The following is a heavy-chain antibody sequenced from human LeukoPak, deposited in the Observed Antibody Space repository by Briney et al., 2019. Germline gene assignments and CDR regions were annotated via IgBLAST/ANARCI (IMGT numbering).Heavy chain of an antibody. Sequence: PSETLSLTCAVYGGSFSGYYWSWIRQPPGKGLEWIGEINHSGSTSYNPSLKSRVTISVDTSKNQFSLKLSSVTAADTAVYYCARRYCSSTSCDAFDIWGQGTMVTVSS. CDR2: INHSGST. CDR1: GGSFSGYY. CDR3: ARRYCSSTSCDAFDI. V-gene: IGHV4-34*01. J-gene: IGHJ3*02. D-gene: IGHD2-2*01.